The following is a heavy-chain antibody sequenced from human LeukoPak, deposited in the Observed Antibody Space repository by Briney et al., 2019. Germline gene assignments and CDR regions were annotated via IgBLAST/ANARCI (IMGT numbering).Heavy chain of an antibody. V-gene: IGHV3-30*04. Sequence: GRSLRLSCAASGFTFSNYAMHWVRQAPGKGLEWVAVISYDGSNKYYADSVKGRFTISRDSSKNTLYLQMNSLRAEDTAVYYCAKDLGRTWYGGFDYGGQGPLVTVS. CDR1: GFTFSNYA. J-gene: IGHJ4*02. CDR2: ISYDGSNK. CDR3: AKDLGRTWYGGFDY. D-gene: IGHD3-10*01.